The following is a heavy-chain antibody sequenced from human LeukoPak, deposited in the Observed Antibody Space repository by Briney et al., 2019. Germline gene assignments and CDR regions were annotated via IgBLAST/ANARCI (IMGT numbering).Heavy chain of an antibody. J-gene: IGHJ4*02. D-gene: IGHD3-9*01. V-gene: IGHV4-39*07. CDR3: ASGLRYFDLYY. Sequence: SETLSLTCTVSSGSISSTNYCWGWIRQPPGKGLEWIGTFCSSGDTFYIPSLKSRVTISVDTSKNQFSLKLSSVTAADTAVYYCASGLRYFDLYYWGQGTLVTVSS. CDR2: FCSSGDT. CDR1: SGSISSTNYC.